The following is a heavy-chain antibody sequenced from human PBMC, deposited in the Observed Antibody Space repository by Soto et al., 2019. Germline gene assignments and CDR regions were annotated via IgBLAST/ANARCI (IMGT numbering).Heavy chain of an antibody. CDR3: ARPRSGISGSYGPHSFDY. V-gene: IGHV5-10-1*01. D-gene: IGHD3-10*01. CDR1: GYSFTSYW. CDR2: IDPSDSYT. Sequence: HGESLKISCKGSGYSFTSYWISWVRQMPGKGLEWMGRIDPSDSYTNYSPSFQGHVTISADKSISTAYLQWSSLKASDTAMYYCARPRSGISGSYGPHSFDYWGQGTMVTVSS. J-gene: IGHJ4*02.